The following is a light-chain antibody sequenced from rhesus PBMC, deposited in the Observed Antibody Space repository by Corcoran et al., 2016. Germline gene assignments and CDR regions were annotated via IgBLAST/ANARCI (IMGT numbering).Light chain of an antibody. CDR1: QGISTY. J-gene: IGKJ4*01. Sequence: DIQMTQSPSSLSASVGDRVTITCRASQGISTYLNWYQQKPGKAPKRLIYAASSLESGVPSRFSGSGSGTAFTLTISSLLPADFATYYCLQYNSNPPTFGGGTKVEIK. V-gene: IGKV1-43*01. CDR3: LQYNSNPPT. CDR2: AAS.